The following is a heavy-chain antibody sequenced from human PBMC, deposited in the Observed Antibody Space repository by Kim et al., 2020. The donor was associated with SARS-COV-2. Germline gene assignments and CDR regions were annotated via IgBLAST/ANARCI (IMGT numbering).Heavy chain of an antibody. CDR3: VXDXSGWGLDV. Sequence: WGSLRLSCAASGFTFSTYDMHWIRQAAGXSXEWVSXXGKAXDTXXXDSVRGXXTXSRENAKDSXYLQMXRLSPXXTAVYYCVXDXSGWGLDVXGQGXTV. D-gene: IGHD3-10*01. V-gene: IGHV3-13*01. CDR1: GFTFSTYD. J-gene: IGHJ6*02. CDR2: XGKAXDT.